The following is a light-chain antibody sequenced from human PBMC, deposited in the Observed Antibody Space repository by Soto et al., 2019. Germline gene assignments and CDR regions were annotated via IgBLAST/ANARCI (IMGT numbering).Light chain of an antibody. V-gene: IGKV1-5*01. Sequence: DIQMTQSPSPLSASVGDRVTTTCRGSQSISSWVAWYQQKPGKAPNLLIYYASSLESGVPSRFSGSGSGTEFTLTISSLQPDDFAAYYCQQYNSYPRTLGQGTKVDI. CDR1: QSISSW. J-gene: IGKJ1*01. CDR2: YAS. CDR3: QQYNSYPRT.